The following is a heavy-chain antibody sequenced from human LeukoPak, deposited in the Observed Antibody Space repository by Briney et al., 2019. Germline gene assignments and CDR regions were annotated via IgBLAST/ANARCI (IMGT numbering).Heavy chain of an antibody. J-gene: IGHJ4*02. V-gene: IGHV4-38-2*02. CDR2: IYHSGST. CDR1: GGSISSYY. Sequence: SETLSLTCTVSGGSISSYYWGWIRQPPGKGLEWIGSIYHSGSTYYNPSLKSRVTISVDTSKNQFSLKLSSVTAADTAVYYCASEGFYGSGSYADYWGQGTLVTVSS. CDR3: ASEGFYGSGSYADY. D-gene: IGHD3-10*01.